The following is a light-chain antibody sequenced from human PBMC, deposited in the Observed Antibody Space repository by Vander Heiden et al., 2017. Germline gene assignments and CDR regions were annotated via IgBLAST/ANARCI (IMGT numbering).Light chain of an antibody. J-gene: IGKJ2*01. CDR2: DAS. Sequence: IQITQSPPSLSASVGDRVTITCQASQDIRNYSNWYQQKPGKAPNPLIYDASNLATGVPSGLSGSGSGTAFTFTISSLQPEDIAAYHCQYYGDLMYTFGQGTQLEIK. V-gene: IGKV1-33*01. CDR1: QDIRNY. CDR3: QYYGDLMYT.